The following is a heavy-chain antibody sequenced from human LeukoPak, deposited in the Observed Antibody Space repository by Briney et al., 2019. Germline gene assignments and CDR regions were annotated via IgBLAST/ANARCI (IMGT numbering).Heavy chain of an antibody. Sequence: SETLSLTCTVSGGSISSSSYYWGWIRQPPGKGLEWIGSIYYSGSTYYNPSLESRVTISVDTSKNQFSLKLSSVTAADTAVYYCARKYDFWSGYYDYWGQGTLVTVSS. CDR3: ARKYDFWSGYYDY. V-gene: IGHV4-39*01. J-gene: IGHJ4*02. D-gene: IGHD3-3*01. CDR1: GGSISSSSYY. CDR2: IYYSGST.